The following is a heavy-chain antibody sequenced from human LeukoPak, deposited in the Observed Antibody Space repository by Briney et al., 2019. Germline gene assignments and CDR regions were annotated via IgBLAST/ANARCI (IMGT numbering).Heavy chain of an antibody. D-gene: IGHD6-13*01. V-gene: IGHV4-39*07. CDR3: ARVKGIAADEYFQH. CDR2: FSYSGST. Sequence: PSETLSLTCTVSGDSISSSSYYWGWIRQPPGKGLEWIGSFSYSGSTYYNPSLKSRVTISVDTSKNQFSLKLSSVTAADTAVYYCARVKGIAADEYFQHWGQGTLVTVSS. J-gene: IGHJ1*01. CDR1: GDSISSSSYY.